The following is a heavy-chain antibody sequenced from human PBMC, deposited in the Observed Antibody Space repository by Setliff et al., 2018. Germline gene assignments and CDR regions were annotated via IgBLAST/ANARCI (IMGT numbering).Heavy chain of an antibody. V-gene: IGHV1-8*03. J-gene: IGHJ5*02. D-gene: IGHD2-15*01. CDR2: MNPNSGHT. CDR1: GYTFTSYD. CDR3: ARGSRSGGKGGYNWFDP. Sequence: ASVKVSCKASGYTFTSYDINWVRQATGQGLEWMGWMNPNSGHTGYAQKSQGRVTITRNTSISTTYMELSSLRSEDTAVYYCARGSRSGGKGGYNWFDPWGQGTLVTVSS.